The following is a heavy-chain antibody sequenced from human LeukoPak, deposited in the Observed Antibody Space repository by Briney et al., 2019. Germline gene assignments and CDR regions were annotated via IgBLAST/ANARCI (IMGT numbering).Heavy chain of an antibody. CDR3: ARDLSEYYDFWSGYYDAFDI. CDR1: GGSISSYY. V-gene: IGHV4-4*07. D-gene: IGHD3-3*01. Sequence: SETLSLTCTVSGGSISSYYWSWIRQPAGKGLEWIGRIYTSGSTNYNPSHKSRVTMSVDTSKNQFSLKLSSVTAADTAVYYCARDLSEYYDFWSGYYDAFDIWGQGTMVTVSS. CDR2: IYTSGST. J-gene: IGHJ3*02.